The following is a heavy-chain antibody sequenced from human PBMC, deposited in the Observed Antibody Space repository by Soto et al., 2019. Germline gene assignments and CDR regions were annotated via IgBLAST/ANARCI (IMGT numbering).Heavy chain of an antibody. V-gene: IGHV2-70*11. CDR3: ARTEVAGYDY. D-gene: IGHD2-15*01. CDR1: GFSLSTSGMC. J-gene: IGHJ4*02. Sequence: SGPTLVNSTQTLTLTCTFSGFSLSTSGMCVSWIRQPPGKALEWLARIDWDDDKYYSTSLETRLTISKDTSKNQVVLTMTNMDPVDTATYYCARTEVAGYDYWGQGILVTVSS. CDR2: IDWDDDK.